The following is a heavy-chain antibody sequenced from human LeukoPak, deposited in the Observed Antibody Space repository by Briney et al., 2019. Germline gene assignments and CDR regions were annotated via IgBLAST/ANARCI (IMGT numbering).Heavy chain of an antibody. CDR1: GFTFSSYW. V-gene: IGHV3-74*01. Sequence: GGSLRLSCVASGFTFSSYWMHWVRQDPRKGLVWVSRISGDGRNINYADSVRGRFTISRDDAKNTLYLQMNTLRVEDTAVYYCAKDEGGPHGGKVNFDYWGQGTLVTVSS. D-gene: IGHD4-23*01. CDR2: ISGDGRNI. J-gene: IGHJ4*02. CDR3: AKDEGGPHGGKVNFDY.